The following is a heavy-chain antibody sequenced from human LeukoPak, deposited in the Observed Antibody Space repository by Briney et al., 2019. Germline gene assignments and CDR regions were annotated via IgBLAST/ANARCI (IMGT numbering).Heavy chain of an antibody. J-gene: IGHJ4*02. CDR1: GFTFSSYW. CDR3: TRESGWAGLSTDY. V-gene: IGHV3-74*01. Sequence: PGGSLRLSCAASGFTFSSYWMHWVRQAPGKGLVWVSRIKSDGSITTYADSVKGRFTISRDNAKNTLYLQMNSLRAEDTAVYYCTRESGWAGLSTDYWGQGTLVTVSS. CDR2: IKSDGSIT. D-gene: IGHD3-16*02.